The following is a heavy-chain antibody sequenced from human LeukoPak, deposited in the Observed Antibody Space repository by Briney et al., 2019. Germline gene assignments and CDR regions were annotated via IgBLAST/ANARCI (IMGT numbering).Heavy chain of an antibody. CDR3: ARGRPHGNDY. D-gene: IGHD4-23*01. J-gene: IGHJ4*02. CDR2: IASDGSST. CDR1: RFTFSSYW. Sequence: GGTLRLSSAASRFTFSSYWLNWDRHAQGHGRVWVSRIASDGSSTTYADCVKGRFSISRDNAKNTLYLQMNSLRVEDTAVYYCARGRPHGNDYWGQGTLVTVSS. V-gene: IGHV3-74*01.